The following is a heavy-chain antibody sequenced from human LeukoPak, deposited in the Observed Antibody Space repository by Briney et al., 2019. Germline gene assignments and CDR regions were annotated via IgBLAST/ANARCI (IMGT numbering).Heavy chain of an antibody. V-gene: IGHV4-38-2*01. D-gene: IGHD3-3*01. CDR2: VFHSGTT. J-gene: IGHJ6*03. CDR1: GYSISSGYY. Sequence: SETLSLTCDVSGYSISSGYYWGWIRQPPGKGLEWIGSVFHSGTTYYNPSLKSRVTISVDTSKNQLSLKLSSVTAADTAVYYCARLRGSTIFGVVILDYYMDVWDKGTTVTVSS. CDR3: ARLRGSTIFGVVILDYYMDV.